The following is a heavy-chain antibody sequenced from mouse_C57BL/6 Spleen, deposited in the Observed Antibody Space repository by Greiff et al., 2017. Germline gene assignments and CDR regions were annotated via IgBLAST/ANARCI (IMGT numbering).Heavy chain of an antibody. CDR3: LLLRYADYAMDY. CDR2: IYPGSGNT. J-gene: IGHJ4*01. CDR1: GYSFTSYY. V-gene: IGHV1-66*01. D-gene: IGHD1-1*01. Sequence: QVQLQQSGPELVKPGASVKISCKASGYSFTSYYIHWVKQRPGQGLEWIGWIYPGSGNTKYNEKFKGKATLTADTSSSTAYMQLSSLTSEDSAVYYCLLLRYADYAMDYWGQGTSVTVSS.